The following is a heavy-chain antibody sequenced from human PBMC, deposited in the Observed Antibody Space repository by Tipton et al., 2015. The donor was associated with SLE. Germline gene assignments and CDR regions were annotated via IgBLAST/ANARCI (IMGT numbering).Heavy chain of an antibody. CDR3: ARDLRAIGDRFDP. D-gene: IGHD3-16*01. V-gene: IGHV4-4*02. J-gene: IGHJ5*02. CDR1: GGSIRSSNW. CDR2: IHHSGST. Sequence: GSLRLSCAVSGGSIRSSNWWSWVRQPPGKGLEWIGEIHHSGSTNSNPSLKSRVTISVDKSKNQFPLKLSSVTAADTAVYYCARDLRAIGDRFDPWGQGALVTVSS.